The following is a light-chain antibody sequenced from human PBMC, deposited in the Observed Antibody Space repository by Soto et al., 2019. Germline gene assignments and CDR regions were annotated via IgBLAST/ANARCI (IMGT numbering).Light chain of an antibody. CDR3: QQYENYPWT. Sequence: DIQMTQSPSTLSASAGDSVTITCRASPRVSAWLAWYQQRPGKAPRLLIYEASTLQSGVPSRFSGGGSGTEFTLTISSLQPEDFATYYCQQYENYPWTFGQGTKVEIK. J-gene: IGKJ1*01. CDR2: EAS. V-gene: IGKV1-5*03. CDR1: PRVSAW.